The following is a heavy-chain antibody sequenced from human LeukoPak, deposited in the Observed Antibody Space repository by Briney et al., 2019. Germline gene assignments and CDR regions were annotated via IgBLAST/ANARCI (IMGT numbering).Heavy chain of an antibody. V-gene: IGHV4-59*01. CDR3: ARGITGTTPAWNWFDP. D-gene: IGHD1-7*01. J-gene: IGHJ5*02. Sequence: PSETLSLTCTVSGGSISSYYWSWIRQPPGKGLEWIGYIYYSGSTNYNPSLKSRVTISVDTSKNQFSLKLSSVTAADTAVYYCARGITGTTPAWNWFDPWGQGTLVTVSS. CDR2: IYYSGST. CDR1: GGSISSYY.